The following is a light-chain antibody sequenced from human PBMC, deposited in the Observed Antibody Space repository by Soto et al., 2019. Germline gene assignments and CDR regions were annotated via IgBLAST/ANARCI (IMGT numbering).Light chain of an antibody. V-gene: IGLV1-40*01. J-gene: IGLJ1*01. CDR1: SSNIGAGYD. Sequence: QSVLTQPPSVSGAPGQRVTISCTGSSSNIGAGYDVHWYQQLPGTAPKLLIYGNSNRPSGVPDRFSGSKSGISASLAISGLQSEDEADYSCAAWDDSLNGLVFGAGTKVTVL. CDR3: AAWDDSLNGLV. CDR2: GNS.